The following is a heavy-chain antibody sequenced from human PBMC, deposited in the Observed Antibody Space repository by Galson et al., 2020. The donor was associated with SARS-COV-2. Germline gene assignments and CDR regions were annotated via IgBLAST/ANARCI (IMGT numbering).Heavy chain of an antibody. CDR1: ELTFSSYT. CDR2: ISSTSTYT. CDR3: ARVTPVSTTGGVDY. D-gene: IGHD1-26*01. V-gene: IGHV3-21*01. Sequence: GGSLRLSCAASELTFSSYTMSWVRQAAGKGLEWISSISSTSTYTYYADSVRGRFTISRDNAKYSLYLQMNSLRADDTALYYCARVTPVSTTGGVDYWGQGTLVTVSS. J-gene: IGHJ4*02.